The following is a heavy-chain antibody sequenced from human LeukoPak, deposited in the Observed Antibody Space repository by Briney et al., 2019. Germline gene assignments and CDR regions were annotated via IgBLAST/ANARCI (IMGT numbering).Heavy chain of an antibody. V-gene: IGHV3-23*01. CDR1: GLTFRNYA. D-gene: IGHD1-26*01. CDR2: LSGGGSDT. CDR3: AKSKGATAFYCMDV. Sequence: PGGSLRLSCAASGLTFRNYAMTWVRQVPGKGLEWVSSLSGGGSDTYYADSVKGRFTISRDNSKNTLYLQMNSLRAGDTAVYYCAKSKGATAFYCMDVWGKGTTVTVS. J-gene: IGHJ6*03.